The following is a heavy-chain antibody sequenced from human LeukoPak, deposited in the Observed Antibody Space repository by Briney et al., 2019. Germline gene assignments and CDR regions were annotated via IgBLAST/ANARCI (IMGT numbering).Heavy chain of an antibody. V-gene: IGHV4-59*01. D-gene: IGHD3-9*01. Sequence: PSETLSLTCTVSGGSISSYYWSWIRQPPGKGLEWIGYIYYSGSTNYNPSLKSRVTISVDTSKNQFSLTLSSVTAADTAVYYCARSGYYRKDIDYWGQGTLVTVSS. J-gene: IGHJ4*02. CDR2: IYYSGST. CDR3: ARSGYYRKDIDY. CDR1: GGSISSYY.